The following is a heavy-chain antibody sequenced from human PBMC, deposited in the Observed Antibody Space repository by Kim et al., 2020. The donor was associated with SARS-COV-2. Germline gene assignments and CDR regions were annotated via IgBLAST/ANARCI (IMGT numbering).Heavy chain of an antibody. CDR1: GGSFSSSSYY. V-gene: IGHV4-39*01. CDR3: ARQVRDFPVMVKCFDS. J-gene: IGHJ5*01. Sequence: SETLSLTCTVFGGSFSSSSYYWGWIRQPPGKGLEWIGSIYYSGSTYYNPTLQSRVSISVATYKNQFYLKLSSVTAAAMAVYYCARQVRDFPVMVKCFDS. D-gene: IGHD5-18*01. CDR2: IYYSGST.